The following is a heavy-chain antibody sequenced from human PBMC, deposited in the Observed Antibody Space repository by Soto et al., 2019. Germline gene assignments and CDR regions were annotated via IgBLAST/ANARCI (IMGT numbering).Heavy chain of an antibody. D-gene: IGHD3-3*01. CDR3: ARDRVKAIFGVVRYFDY. J-gene: IGHJ4*02. CDR1: GGSISSGGYY. Sequence: PSETLSLTCTVSGGSISSGGYYWSWIRQHPGKGLEWIGYIYYSGGTYYNPSLKSRVTISVDTSKNQFSLKLSSVTAADTAVYYCARDRVKAIFGVVRYFDYRGQGTLVTVSS. V-gene: IGHV4-31*03. CDR2: IYYSGGT.